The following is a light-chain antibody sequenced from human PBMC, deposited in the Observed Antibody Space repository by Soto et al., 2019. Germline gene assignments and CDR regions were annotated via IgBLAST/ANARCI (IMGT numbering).Light chain of an antibody. V-gene: IGLV2-14*03. J-gene: IGLJ1*01. CDR3: YSWNSNSDTHYV. CDR2: DVN. CDR1: SSDIGASNY. Sequence: QSALTQPASVSESPGQSNTISCTGNSSDIGASNYVSWYQQHPGQAPKLMISDVNNRPSGISDRFSGSKSGNTASLTISGLQAEDEDDYYCYSWNSNSDTHYVFGTGTKLTVL.